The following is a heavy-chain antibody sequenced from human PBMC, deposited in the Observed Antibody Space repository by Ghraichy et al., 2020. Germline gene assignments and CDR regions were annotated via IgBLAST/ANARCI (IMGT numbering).Heavy chain of an antibody. D-gene: IGHD3-10*01. V-gene: IGHV4-4*07. CDR3: ARDRELGFGELSDYYYYYGMDV. J-gene: IGHJ6*02. CDR1: GGSISSYY. Sequence: SETLSLTCTVSGGSISSYYWSWIRQPAGKGLEWIGRIYTSGSTNYNPSLKSRVTMSVDTSKNQFSLKLSSVTAADTAVYYCARDRELGFGELSDYYYYYGMDVWGQGTTVTVSS. CDR2: IYTSGST.